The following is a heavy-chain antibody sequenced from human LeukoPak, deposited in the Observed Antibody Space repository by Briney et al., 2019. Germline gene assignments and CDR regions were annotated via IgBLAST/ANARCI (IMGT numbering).Heavy chain of an antibody. CDR3: ARASHDILTGPDAFDI. CDR2: ISSSGSTI. J-gene: IGHJ3*02. CDR1: GFTFSDYY. V-gene: IGHV3-11*01. Sequence: PGGSLRLSCAASGFTFSDYYMSWIRQAPGKGLEWVSYISSSGSTIYYADSVKGRFTISRDNAKNSLYLQMNSLRAEDTAVYYCARASHDILTGPDAFDIWGQGTMVTVSS. D-gene: IGHD3-9*01.